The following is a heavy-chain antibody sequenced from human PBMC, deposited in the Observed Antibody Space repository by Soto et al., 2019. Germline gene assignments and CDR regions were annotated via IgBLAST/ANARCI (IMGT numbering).Heavy chain of an antibody. CDR3: ARDYDFLSGYYTGIMDS. V-gene: IGHV3-48*02. CDR1: GFTFNSFR. Sequence: VQLVETGGGLAQPGGSLRLSCAASGFTFNSFRMSWVRQAPGKGLEWVSYISSGSSTIYYADSVKGRFTISRDNAKNALFLQMNSLRDEATALYYCARDYDFLSGYYTGIMDSWGQGTLVTVSS. D-gene: IGHD3-3*01. CDR2: ISSGSSTI. J-gene: IGHJ4*02.